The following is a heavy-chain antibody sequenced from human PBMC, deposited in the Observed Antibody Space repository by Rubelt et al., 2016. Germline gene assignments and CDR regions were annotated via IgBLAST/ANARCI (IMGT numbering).Heavy chain of an antibody. Sequence: GKGLEWIGSIYYSGSTYYNPSLKSRVTISVDTSKNQSSLKLSSVTAADTAVYYCASMLVGATLYFDYWGQGTLVTVSS. J-gene: IGHJ4*02. V-gene: IGHV4-39*01. D-gene: IGHD1-26*01. CDR2: IYYSGST. CDR3: ASMLVGATLYFDY.